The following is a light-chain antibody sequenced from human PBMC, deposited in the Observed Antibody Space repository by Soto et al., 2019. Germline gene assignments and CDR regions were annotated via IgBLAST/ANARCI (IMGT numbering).Light chain of an antibody. V-gene: IGLV8-61*01. J-gene: IGLJ2*01. Sequence: QTVVTQEPSFSVSPGGTVTLTCGLSSGSVSTTYYPSWFQQTPGQAPRTLIYNTNTRSSGVPDRFSGSILGNKAALTITGAQADDESDYFCVLFLGSGPKFRGGTKLTVL. CDR1: SGSVSTTYY. CDR3: VLFLGSGPK. CDR2: NTN.